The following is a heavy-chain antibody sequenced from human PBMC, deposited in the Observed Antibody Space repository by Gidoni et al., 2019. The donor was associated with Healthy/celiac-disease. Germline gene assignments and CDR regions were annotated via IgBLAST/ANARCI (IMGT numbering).Heavy chain of an antibody. J-gene: IGHJ2*01. CDR2: IYYSGST. CDR3: ARRQMPFDL. CDR1: GGSISSYY. D-gene: IGHD2-2*01. Sequence: QVQLQESGPGLVKPSETLSLTCTVSGGSISSYYWSWIRQPPGKGLEWIGYIYYSGSTNYNPSLKSRVTISVDTSKNQFSLKLSSVTAADTAVYYCARRQMPFDLWGRGTLVTVSS. V-gene: IGHV4-59*08.